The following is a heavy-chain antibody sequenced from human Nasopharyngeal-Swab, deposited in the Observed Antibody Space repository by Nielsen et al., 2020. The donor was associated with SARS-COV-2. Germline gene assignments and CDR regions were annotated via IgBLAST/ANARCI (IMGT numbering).Heavy chain of an antibody. CDR1: GYTFTSYV. J-gene: IGHJ5*02. V-gene: IGHV1-3*01. D-gene: IGHD6-13*01. CDR3: APVVSSSSPP. CDR2: VNAANGNT. Sequence: ASVKVSCKAYGYTFTSYVMHWVRQAPGQSLEWMGWVNAANGNTKYSQKFRDRVTIVRETSAKIAYMELSSLRSEDTAVYYCAPVVSSSSPPWGQGTLVTVSS.